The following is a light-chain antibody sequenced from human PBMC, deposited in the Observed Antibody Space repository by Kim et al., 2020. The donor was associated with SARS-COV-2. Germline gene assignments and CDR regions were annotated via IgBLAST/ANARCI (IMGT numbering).Light chain of an antibody. CDR3: QVWDSNTVI. CDR1: NIGGKH. Sequence: SYELTQPLSVSVALGQTAKIFCGGNNIGGKHVHWYQQRPGQAPVTVIYRNNNLPSGIPERFSGSNSGNAATLSISSVQVGDEAVYFCQVWDSNTVIFGGGTQLTVL. V-gene: IGLV3-9*01. CDR2: RNN. J-gene: IGLJ2*01.